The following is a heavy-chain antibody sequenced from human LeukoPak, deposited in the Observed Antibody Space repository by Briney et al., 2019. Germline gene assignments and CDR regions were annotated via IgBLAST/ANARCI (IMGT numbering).Heavy chain of an antibody. Sequence: GGSLRLSCAASGFSFSNYAMGWFRQAPGKGLEWVSGISGTGGGTYYADSVKGRSTISRDNSKNTLYLQMNSLRAEDTAIYYCAKDISGTGTGAWFDPWGQGTLVTVSS. D-gene: IGHD1-1*01. CDR3: AKDISGTGTGAWFDP. J-gene: IGHJ5*02. CDR1: GFSFSNYA. CDR2: ISGTGGGT. V-gene: IGHV3-23*01.